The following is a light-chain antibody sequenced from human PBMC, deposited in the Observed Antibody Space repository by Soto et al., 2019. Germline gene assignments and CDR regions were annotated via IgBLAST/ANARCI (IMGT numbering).Light chain of an antibody. J-gene: IGKJ5*01. CDR2: GAS. CDR1: QSVNTQ. CDR3: QEYDSRLST. Sequence: TMSASTVSVSLGERVTITCRTSQSVNTQVAWYQRKPGKAPRLLLYGASSWGSGIPSRFSGSGSGTEFTLTISSLQPEDFALYYCQEYDSRLSTFGQGT. V-gene: IGKV1-5*01.